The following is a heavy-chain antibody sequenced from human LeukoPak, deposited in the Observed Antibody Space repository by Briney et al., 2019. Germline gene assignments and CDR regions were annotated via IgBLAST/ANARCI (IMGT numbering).Heavy chain of an antibody. Sequence: GGSLRLSCAASGFTVSSNYMSWVRQAPGKGLEWVSVIYSGGSTYYADSVKGRFTISRDNSKNTLYLQMNSLRAEDTAVYYCAGDRDWFYGMDVWGQGATVTVSS. V-gene: IGHV3-66*01. CDR3: AGDRDWFYGMDV. CDR1: GFTVSSNY. J-gene: IGHJ6*02. CDR2: IYSGGST. D-gene: IGHD3/OR15-3a*01.